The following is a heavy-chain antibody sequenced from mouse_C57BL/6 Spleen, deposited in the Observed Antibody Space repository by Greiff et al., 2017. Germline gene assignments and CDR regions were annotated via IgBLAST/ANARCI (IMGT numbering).Heavy chain of an antibody. CDR1: GYAFSSYW. CDR2: IYPGDGDT. CDR3: AGGYITAIVATCCYAIDY. D-gene: IGHD1-1*01. J-gene: IGHJ4*01. V-gene: IGHV1-82*01. Sequence: VKLQQSGPELVKPGASVKISCKASGYAFSSYWMNWVKQRPGKGLEWIGRIYPGDGDTNYNGKFKGKATLTADNTSSTAYMHLSSLTSVDSAVYFCAGGYITAIVATCCYAIDYWGQGTTVTVSS.